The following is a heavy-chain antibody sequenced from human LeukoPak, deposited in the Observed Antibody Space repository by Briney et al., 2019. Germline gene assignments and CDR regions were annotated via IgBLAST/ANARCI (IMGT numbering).Heavy chain of an antibody. CDR1: GFTLSSYA. J-gene: IGHJ4*02. CDR2: IIGSGGDT. Sequence: PGGPLRLSCAASGFTLSSYAMSWVRQAPGKGLEWDSTIIGSGGDTYYADSVKGRLTISRDTSKNTLYLQMKSLRAEDTAVYYCAKAWAAAGTFASWGQGTLVTVSS. V-gene: IGHV3-23*01. D-gene: IGHD6-13*01. CDR3: AKAWAAAGTFAS.